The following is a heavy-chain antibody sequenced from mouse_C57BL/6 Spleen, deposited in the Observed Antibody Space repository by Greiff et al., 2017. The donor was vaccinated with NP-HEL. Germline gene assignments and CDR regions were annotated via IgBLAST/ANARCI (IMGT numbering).Heavy chain of an antibody. CDR2: IYPSDSET. CDR3: ATGLGAGYFDV. Sequence: VQLQQPGAELVRPGSSVKLSCKASGYTFTSYWMDWVKQRPGQGLEWIGNIYPSDSETHYNQKFKDKATLTVDKSSSTAYMQLSSLTSEDSAVYYCATGLGAGYFDVWGTGTTVTVSS. D-gene: IGHD4-1*01. V-gene: IGHV1-61*01. J-gene: IGHJ1*03. CDR1: GYTFTSYW.